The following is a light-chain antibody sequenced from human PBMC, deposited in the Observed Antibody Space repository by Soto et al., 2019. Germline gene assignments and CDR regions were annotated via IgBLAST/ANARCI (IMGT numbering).Light chain of an antibody. J-gene: IGLJ2*01. V-gene: IGLV2-14*03. CDR2: DVD. CDR3: NSYTSSGTYVL. Sequence: QSVLTQPASVSGSPGQSITISCTGTSSDVGYYHYVSWYQHHPGKAPKLMIYDVDNRPSGVSDRFSGSKSGNTASLIISGLQAEDEADYYCNSYTSSGTYVLFGGGTKVTVL. CDR1: SSDVGYYHY.